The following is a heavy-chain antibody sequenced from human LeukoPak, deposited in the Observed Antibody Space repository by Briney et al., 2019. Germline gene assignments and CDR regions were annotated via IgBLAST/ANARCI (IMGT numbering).Heavy chain of an antibody. Sequence: GGSLRLSCAASGFTFSSYAMSWVRQAPGKGLEWVSAIRDSGVSTYYADSVKGRFTISRDNSKNTLYLQMNSLRAEDSAVYYCAKDGGYYSSATCYAWDYWGQGTLVTVSS. CDR1: GFTFSSYA. V-gene: IGHV3-23*01. J-gene: IGHJ4*02. CDR2: IRDSGVST. D-gene: IGHD2-2*03. CDR3: AKDGGYYSSATCYAWDY.